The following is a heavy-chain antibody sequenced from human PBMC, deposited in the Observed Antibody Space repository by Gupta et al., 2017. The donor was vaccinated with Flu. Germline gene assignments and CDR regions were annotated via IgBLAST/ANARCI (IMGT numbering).Heavy chain of an antibody. J-gene: IGHJ4*02. Sequence: RLVESGGGLVQPGGSLRLSCVVSGFTFSEHYMDWIRQAPGKGLEWVGRIRNKANSYTTEYAASLKDRFTITRDDSKSSLYLQMNSLKNEDTAVYYCSRGETGPSPPGRNDCWGQGTLVTVSS. CDR2: IRNKANSYTT. D-gene: IGHD1-14*01. CDR3: SRGETGPSPPGRNDC. V-gene: IGHV3-72*01. CDR1: GFTFSEHY.